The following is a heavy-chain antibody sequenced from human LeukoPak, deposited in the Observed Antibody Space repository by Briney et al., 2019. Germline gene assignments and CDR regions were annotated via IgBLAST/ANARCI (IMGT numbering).Heavy chain of an antibody. Sequence: GGSLRLSCTASGFTFSSYAMSWVRQAPGKGLEWVSAISGSGGSTYYADSVKGRFTISRDNSKNTLYLQMNSLRAEDTAVYYCAKVPSIEYYYYGMDVWGQGTTVTVSS. D-gene: IGHD5-24*01. CDR1: GFTFSSYA. J-gene: IGHJ6*02. CDR3: AKVPSIEYYYYGMDV. V-gene: IGHV3-23*01. CDR2: ISGSGGST.